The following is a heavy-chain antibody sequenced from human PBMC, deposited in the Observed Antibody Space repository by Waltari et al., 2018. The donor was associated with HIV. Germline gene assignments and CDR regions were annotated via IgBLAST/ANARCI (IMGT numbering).Heavy chain of an antibody. V-gene: IGHV3-30*04. CDR1: GFTFRSFT. D-gene: IGHD3-3*01. CDR2: IPHGGNNI. CDR3: ARDGKVSSFDFLAGCARPVNWFDA. J-gene: IGHJ5*02. Sequence: PGFPSLLSCVTPGFTFRSFTFHWVRRGPGKGLHWLALIPHGGNNIYYSDSVKGRFTISRDDSKSTLHLHMSDLRSEDSATYYCARDGKVSSFDFLAGCARPVNWFDAWGQGTLVTVS.